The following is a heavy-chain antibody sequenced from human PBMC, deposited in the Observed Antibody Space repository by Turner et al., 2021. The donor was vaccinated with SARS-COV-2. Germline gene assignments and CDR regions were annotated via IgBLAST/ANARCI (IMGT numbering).Heavy chain of an antibody. Sequence: QVQLQESGPGLVKPSGTLSLTCAVSGVSITSHTRWTWVRQPPGKGLEWIGELYHSGRTNYSPSLESRVTMLVDKSKNHFSLKLTSVTAADTAIYYCARDGGDPPRYFQHWGQGTLVTVSS. V-gene: IGHV4-4*02. D-gene: IGHD2-21*02. CDR3: ARDGGDPPRYFQH. CDR2: LYHSGRT. CDR1: GVSITSHTR. J-gene: IGHJ1*01.